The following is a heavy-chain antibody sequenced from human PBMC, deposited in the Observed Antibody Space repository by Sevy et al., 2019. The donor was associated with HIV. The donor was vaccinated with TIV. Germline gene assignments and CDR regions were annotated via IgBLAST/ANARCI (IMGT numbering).Heavy chain of an antibody. J-gene: IGHJ6*02. V-gene: IGHV1-18*01. Sequence: ASVKVSCKAFGYAFSNYAITWVRQAPGQGLEWMGWISSYNNNIKYAKKFQGKIILTSDASTSTAYMELMNLRSADTAVYFCARPEPGMTYYGMDVWGRGTTVTVSS. D-gene: IGHD2-21*01. CDR3: ARPEPGMTYYGMDV. CDR1: GYAFSNYA. CDR2: ISSYNNNI.